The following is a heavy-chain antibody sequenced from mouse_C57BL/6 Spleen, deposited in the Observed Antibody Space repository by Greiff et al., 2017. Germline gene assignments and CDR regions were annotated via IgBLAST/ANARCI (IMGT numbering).Heavy chain of an antibody. V-gene: IGHV1-55*01. CDR1: GYTFTRYW. D-gene: IGHD1-1*01. CDR2: IYPGSGST. Sequence: QVQLQQPGAELVKPGASVKMSCKASGYTFTRYWITWVKQRPGQGLEWIGDIYPGSGSTNYNEKFKSKATLTVDTSSSTAYMQLSSLTSEDSAVYYCARWDYGSSHYFDDWGKGTTLTVSS. CDR3: ARWDYGSSHYFDD. J-gene: IGHJ2*01.